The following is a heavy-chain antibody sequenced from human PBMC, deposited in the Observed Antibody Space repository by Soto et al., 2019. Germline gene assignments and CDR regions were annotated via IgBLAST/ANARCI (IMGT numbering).Heavy chain of an antibody. CDR2: IFHSGST. J-gene: IGHJ4*02. CDR1: GGSIRSNNW. V-gene: IGHV4-4*02. CDR3: ARVFSGSYSDY. Sequence: PSEALSLTCAVSGGSIRSNNWWSWVRQPPGKGLEWIGEIFHSGSTNYNPSLKTRVNISVDKSKNQFSLKLSSVTAADTAVYYCARVFSGSYSDYWGQGTLVTVSS. D-gene: IGHD1-26*01.